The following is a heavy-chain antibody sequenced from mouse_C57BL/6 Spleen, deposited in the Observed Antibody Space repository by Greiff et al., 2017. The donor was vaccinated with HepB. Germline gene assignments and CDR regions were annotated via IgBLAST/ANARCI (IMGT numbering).Heavy chain of an antibody. D-gene: IGHD1-1*01. J-gene: IGHJ1*03. CDR3: ARRAYYGSSLNWYFDV. Sequence: EVNLMESGGGLVKPGGSLKLSCAASGFTFSDYGMHWVRQAPEKGLEWVAYISSGSSTIYYADTVKGRFTISRDNAKNTLFLQMTSLRSEDTAMYYCARRAYYGSSLNWYFDVWGTGTTVTVSS. CDR1: GFTFSDYG. V-gene: IGHV5-17*01. CDR2: ISSGSSTI.